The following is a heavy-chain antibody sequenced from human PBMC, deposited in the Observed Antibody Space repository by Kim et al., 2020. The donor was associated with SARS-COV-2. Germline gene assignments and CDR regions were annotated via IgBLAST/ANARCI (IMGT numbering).Heavy chain of an antibody. CDR1: GFSFNHYG. D-gene: IGHD2-8*01. Sequence: GGSLRLSCAASGFSFNHYGMHWVRQAPGKGLEWVAFISYEGSKKQYPDSLKGRFTVSRDYSKNTLYLQMNSLTAEDTAVYYCAKKGDRFKLMTYYG. CDR2: ISYEGSKK. J-gene: IGHJ6*01. V-gene: IGHV3-30*18. CDR3: AKKGDRFKLMTYYG.